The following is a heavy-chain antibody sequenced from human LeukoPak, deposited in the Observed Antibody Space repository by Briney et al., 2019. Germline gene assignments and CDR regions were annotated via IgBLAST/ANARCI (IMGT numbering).Heavy chain of an antibody. J-gene: IGHJ4*02. D-gene: IGHD6-13*01. CDR2: IYYSGST. V-gene: IGHV4-59*01. CDR1: GGSISSYY. CDR3: AIAAGYSSSWYPY. Sequence: ASETLSLTCTVSGGSISSYYWSWLRQPPGKGREWIGYIYYSGSTNYNPSLKSRVTISVDTSKNQFSLKLSSVTAADTAVYYCAIAAGYSSSWYPYWGQGTLVTVSS.